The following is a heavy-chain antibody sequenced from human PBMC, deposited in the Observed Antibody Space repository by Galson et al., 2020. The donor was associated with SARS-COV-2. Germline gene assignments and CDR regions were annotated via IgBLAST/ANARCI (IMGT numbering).Heavy chain of an antibody. CDR2: IYDSANT. Sequence: PSETLSLTCAVSGGSVSSGAFPWSWFRQPPGKGLEWIGYIYDSANTYYNPSLKSRVSISVDRSKNQFSLNLSSVTAADTAVYYCARGQQTELLTPFDFWGQGTLVTVSS. D-gene: IGHD1-26*01. J-gene: IGHJ4*02. CDR3: ARGQQTELLTPFDF. CDR1: GGSVSSGAFP. V-gene: IGHV4-30-2*01.